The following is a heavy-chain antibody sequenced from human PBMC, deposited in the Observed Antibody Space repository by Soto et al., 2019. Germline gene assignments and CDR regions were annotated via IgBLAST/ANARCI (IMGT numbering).Heavy chain of an antibody. CDR3: ARVMAYEQQLVPFDY. CDR2: VNPHTGGT. CDR1: GYTFTSFY. V-gene: IGHV1-2*02. J-gene: IGHJ4*02. Sequence: QMQLVQSGAEVKRPGASVRVSCKSSGYTFTSFYIHWVRQAPGQGLEWMGWVNPHTGGTHYAQKFDGRVTMTRDTSTYTAYMELSGLKFDDTATYFCARVMAYEQQLVPFDYWGQGTLVTVSS. D-gene: IGHD6-13*01.